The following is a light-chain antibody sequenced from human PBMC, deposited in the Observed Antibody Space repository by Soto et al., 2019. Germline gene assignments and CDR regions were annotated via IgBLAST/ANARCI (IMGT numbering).Light chain of an antibody. CDR3: QQYKRWPPLT. Sequence: EIVMTQSPATLSVSPGETATLSCRASQSVSYNLARYQQKPGQGPRLVIYGAFSRASGIPAKFSGSGSGTEFNLTISSLQSDDFAVSCCQQYKRWPPLTFGGGNKVEIK. J-gene: IGKJ4*01. CDR2: GAF. CDR1: QSVSYN. V-gene: IGKV3-15*01.